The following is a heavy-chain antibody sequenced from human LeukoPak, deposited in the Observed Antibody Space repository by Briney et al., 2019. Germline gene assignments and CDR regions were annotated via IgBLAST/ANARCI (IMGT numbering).Heavy chain of an antibody. V-gene: IGHV4-34*01. CDR1: GGSFSGYY. CDR2: INHSRST. CDR3: AGRLGRKFGERFYYYHYMDV. Sequence: PSETLSLTCAVYGGSFSGYYWSWIRQPPGKGLEWIGEINHSRSTKYNPSLKSRVTISVDTSKNQFSLKLSSVTAADTAVYYCAGRLGRKFGERFYYYHYMDVWGKGTTVTISS. D-gene: IGHD3-10*01. J-gene: IGHJ6*03.